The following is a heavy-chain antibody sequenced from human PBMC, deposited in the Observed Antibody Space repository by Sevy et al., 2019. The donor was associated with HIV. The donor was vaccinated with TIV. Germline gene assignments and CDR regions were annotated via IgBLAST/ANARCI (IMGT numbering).Heavy chain of an antibody. D-gene: IGHD2-8*01. CDR1: GFTFRDAW. Sequence: GGSLRLSCVASGFTFRDAWMTWVRQAPGKGLEWVGRIKSKTDGETTDYATPVKGRFTISRDDSKNTLYLQMNSLKTEDTALYYCINNRGFCTNGVCGEYFYYWGQGTLVTVSS. CDR3: INNRGFCTNGVCGEYFYY. V-gene: IGHV3-15*01. CDR2: IKSKTDGETT. J-gene: IGHJ4*02.